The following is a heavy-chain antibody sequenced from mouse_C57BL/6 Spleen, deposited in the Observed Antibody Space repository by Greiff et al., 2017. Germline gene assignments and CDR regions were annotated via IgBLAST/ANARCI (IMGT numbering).Heavy chain of an antibody. V-gene: IGHV1-69*01. CDR3: AIYGSSQSFDV. J-gene: IGHJ1*03. Sequence: VQLQQPGAELVMPGASVKLSCKASGYTFTSYWMHWVKQRPGQGLEWIGEIDPSDSYTNYNQKFKGKSTLTVDKSSSTAYMQLSSLTSEDSAVYYCAIYGSSQSFDVWGTGTTVTVSS. CDR2: IDPSDSYT. D-gene: IGHD1-1*01. CDR1: GYTFTSYW.